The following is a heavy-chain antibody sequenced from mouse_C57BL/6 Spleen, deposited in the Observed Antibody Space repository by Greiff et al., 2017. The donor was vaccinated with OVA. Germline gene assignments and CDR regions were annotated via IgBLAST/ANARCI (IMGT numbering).Heavy chain of an antibody. CDR3: TREDNYYGSSFWYFDV. CDR2: IDPETGGT. V-gene: IGHV1-15*01. J-gene: IGHJ1*03. CDR1: GYTFTDYE. D-gene: IGHD1-1*01. Sequence: VQLQQSGAELVRPGASVTLSCKASGYTFTDYEMHWVKQTPVHGLEWIGAIDPETGGTAYNQKFKGKAILTADKSSSTAYMELRSLTSEDSAVYYCTREDNYYGSSFWYFDVWGTGTTVTVSS.